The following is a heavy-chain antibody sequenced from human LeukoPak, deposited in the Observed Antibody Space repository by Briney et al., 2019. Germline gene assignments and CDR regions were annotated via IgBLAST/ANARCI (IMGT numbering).Heavy chain of an antibody. CDR1: GFTFSRYW. V-gene: IGHV3-7*01. CDR3: ARGGPGYSSGWLWFDP. J-gene: IGHJ5*02. CDR2: INQDGSEK. Sequence: PGGSLRLSCVASGFTFSRYWMNWVRQAPGKGLEWVANINQDGSEKNYVDSVKGRFTISRDNAKNSLYLQMNSLRAEDTAVYYCARGGPGYSSGWLWFDPWGQGTLVTVSS. D-gene: IGHD6-19*01.